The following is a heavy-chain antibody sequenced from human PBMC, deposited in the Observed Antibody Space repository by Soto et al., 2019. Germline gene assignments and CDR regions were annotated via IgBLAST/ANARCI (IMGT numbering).Heavy chain of an antibody. CDR1: GYMFSSYG. CDR2: IRGYNDDT. CDR3: ARVDPGQEIVVLTIDY. V-gene: IGHV1-18*01. J-gene: IGHJ4*01. Sequence: QVQLLQSGVEVKKPGASVKVSCKASGYMFSSYGLTWVRQAPGQGLEWLGWIRGYNDDTNYAQKVQGRVTMTTDTSTNTAYMEVRSRRSDDTAVYYCARVDPGQEIVVLTIDYWGQGTLVTVSS. D-gene: IGHD3-22*01.